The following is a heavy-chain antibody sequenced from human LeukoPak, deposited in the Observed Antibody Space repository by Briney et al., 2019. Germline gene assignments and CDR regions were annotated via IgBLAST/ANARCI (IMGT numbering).Heavy chain of an antibody. CDR3: ARELGSYSSSSQGDY. CDR2: IQQDGSEK. CDR1: GFTFSNYW. D-gene: IGHD6-6*01. J-gene: IGHJ4*02. Sequence: GGSLRLSCAASGFTFSNYWMSWFRQAPGKGLEWVANIQQDGSEKYYVDSVKGRFTISRDNAKKSLYLQMNSLRVEDTAVYYCARELGSYSSSSQGDYWGQGTLVTVSS. V-gene: IGHV3-7*01.